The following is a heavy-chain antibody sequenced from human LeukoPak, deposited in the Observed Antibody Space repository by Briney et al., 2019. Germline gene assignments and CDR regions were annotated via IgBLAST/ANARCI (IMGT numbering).Heavy chain of an antibody. Sequence: SETLSFICSVSGASISSSRLYGGWVRQPPGKDLEWIASVDYTGETYYNPSLKSRVTISVDTSKNQFFLRLTTVTAADTAVYYCVRVLGRDGYFDSWGRGILVTVSS. CDR3: VRVLGRDGYFDS. CDR2: VDYTGET. CDR1: GASISSSRLY. J-gene: IGHJ4*02. V-gene: IGHV4-39*07. D-gene: IGHD5-24*01.